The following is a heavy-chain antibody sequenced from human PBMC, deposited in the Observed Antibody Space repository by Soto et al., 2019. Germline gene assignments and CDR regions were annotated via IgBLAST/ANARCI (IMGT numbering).Heavy chain of an antibody. CDR3: AKDRGTMIVVVMFFDY. CDR1: GFTFSSHA. Sequence: GGSLRLSCAASGFTFSSHAMSWVRQAPGKGLEWVSAISGSGGSTYYADSVKGRFTISRDNSKNTLYLQMNSLRAEDTAVYYCAKDRGTMIVVVMFFDYWGQGTLVTVSS. J-gene: IGHJ4*02. CDR2: ISGSGGST. V-gene: IGHV3-23*01. D-gene: IGHD3-22*01.